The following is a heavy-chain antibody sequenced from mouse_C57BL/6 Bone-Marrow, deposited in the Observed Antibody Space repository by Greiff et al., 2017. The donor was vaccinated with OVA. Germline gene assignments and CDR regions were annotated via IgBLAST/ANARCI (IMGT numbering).Heavy chain of an antibody. Sequence: VKVVESGPGLVQPSQSLSITCTVSGFSLTSYGVHWVRQSPGKGLEWLGVIWSGGSTDYNAAFISRLSISKDNSKSQVFFKMNSLQADDTAIYYCARIYYVYYYAMDYWGQGTSVTVSS. CDR1: GFSLTSYG. CDR3: ARIYYVYYYAMDY. V-gene: IGHV2-2*01. J-gene: IGHJ4*01. D-gene: IGHD1-1*01. CDR2: IWSGGST.